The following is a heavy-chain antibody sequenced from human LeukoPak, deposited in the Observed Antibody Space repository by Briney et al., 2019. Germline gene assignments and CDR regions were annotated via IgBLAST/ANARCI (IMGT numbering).Heavy chain of an antibody. CDR3: AKGGVFVWYYYMEV. Sequence: GGSLTLSCAASGFTFSSYGMRWVRPAPGKGLEWVSAILGSGGSTYYADSVKGRFTISRDNSKNTLYLQMKSLRAEDTAVYYWAKGGVFVWYYYMEVWGKGTTVTISS. V-gene: IGHV3-23*01. CDR2: ILGSGGST. D-gene: IGHD3-3*01. J-gene: IGHJ6*03. CDR1: GFTFSSYG.